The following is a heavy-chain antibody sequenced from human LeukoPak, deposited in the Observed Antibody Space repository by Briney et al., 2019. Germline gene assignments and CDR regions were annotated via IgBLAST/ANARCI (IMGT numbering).Heavy chain of an antibody. Sequence: ASVKVSCKASGYTFTGYYIHWVRQAPGQGFEWMGRINPNSGGTNYAQKFQGRVTMTRDTSISTAYMELSRLRSDDTAVYYCARDPGATTNSFDYWGQGTLVTVSS. CDR1: GYTFTGYY. CDR2: INPNSGGT. D-gene: IGHD1-1*01. CDR3: ARDPGATTNSFDY. V-gene: IGHV1-2*06. J-gene: IGHJ4*02.